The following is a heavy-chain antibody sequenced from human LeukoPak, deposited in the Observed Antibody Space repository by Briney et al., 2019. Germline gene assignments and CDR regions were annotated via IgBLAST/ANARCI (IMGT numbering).Heavy chain of an antibody. J-gene: IGHJ3*02. V-gene: IGHV3-7*01. CDR2: IKQDGSEK. CDR3: ARVAPTGAFDI. Sequence: GGSLRLSCAASGFTFGSYWMSWVRQAPGKGLQWVANIKQDGSEKYYVDSVKGRFTISRDNAKNSLYLQMNSLRAEDTAVYYCARVAPTGAFDIWGQGTMVTVSS. CDR1: GFTFGSYW.